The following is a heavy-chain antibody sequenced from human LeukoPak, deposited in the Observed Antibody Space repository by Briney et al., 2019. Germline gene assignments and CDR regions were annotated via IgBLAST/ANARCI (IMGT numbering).Heavy chain of an antibody. J-gene: IGHJ3*02. V-gene: IGHV3-30*02. CDR1: GFTFSSYG. Sequence: SGGSLRLSCAASGFTFSSYGMHWVRQAPGKGLEWVAFIRYDGSNKYYADSVKGRFTISRDNSKNTLCLQMNSLRAEDTAVYYCAKTLKGTMIVGGLDAFDIWGQGTMVTVSS. D-gene: IGHD3-22*01. CDR2: IRYDGSNK. CDR3: AKTLKGTMIVGGLDAFDI.